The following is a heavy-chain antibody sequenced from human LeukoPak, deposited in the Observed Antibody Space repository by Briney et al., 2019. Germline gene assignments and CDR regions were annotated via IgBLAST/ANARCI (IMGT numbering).Heavy chain of an antibody. CDR2: IFYTGSA. CDR1: GGSISSYY. D-gene: IGHD3-3*01. J-gene: IGHJ4*02. V-gene: IGHV4-59*01. CDR3: ARCPSWSGYSFDY. Sequence: PSETLSLTCTVSGGSISSYYWTWIRQPPRKGLKWIGYIFYTGSANYNPSLKSRVTISVDTSKNQFSLKLSSVTAADTAVYYCARCPSWSGYSFDYWGQGTLVTVSS.